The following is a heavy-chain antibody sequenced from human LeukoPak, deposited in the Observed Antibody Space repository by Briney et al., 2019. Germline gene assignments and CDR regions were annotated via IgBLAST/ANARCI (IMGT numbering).Heavy chain of an antibody. Sequence: GGSLRLSCAASGFTVSSNYMSWVRQAPGKGLEWVSVIYSGGSTYYADSVKGRFTISRDNSKNTLYLQMNSLRAEDTAVYYCAKDLRRGYSYGPHGYMDVWGKGTTVTVSS. CDR2: IYSGGST. CDR3: AKDLRRGYSYGPHGYMDV. D-gene: IGHD5-18*01. V-gene: IGHV3-66*01. CDR1: GFTVSSNY. J-gene: IGHJ6*03.